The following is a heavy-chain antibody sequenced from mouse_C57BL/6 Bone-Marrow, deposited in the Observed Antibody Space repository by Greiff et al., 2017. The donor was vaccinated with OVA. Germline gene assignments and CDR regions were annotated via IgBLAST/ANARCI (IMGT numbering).Heavy chain of an antibody. CDR2: IDPENGDT. D-gene: IGHD1-1*01. Sequence: EVQLQQSGAELVRPGASVKLSCTASGFNIKDDYMHWVKQRPEQGLEWIGWIDPENGDTEYASKFQGKATIPADTSSNTAYLQLSSLTSEDTAVYYCTSYYYGSNYFDYWGQGTTLTVSS. CDR3: TSYYYGSNYFDY. CDR1: GFNIKDDY. J-gene: IGHJ2*01. V-gene: IGHV14-4*01.